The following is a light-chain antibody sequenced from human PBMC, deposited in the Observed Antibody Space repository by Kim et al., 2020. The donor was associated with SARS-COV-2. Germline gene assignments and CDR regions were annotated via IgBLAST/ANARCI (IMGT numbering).Light chain of an antibody. CDR2: DVS. Sequence: ITIACAGTSSDVGGYNYVSWYQQHPGKAPKLMSYDVSNRPSGVSNRFSGSKSGNTASLTISGLQAEDEADYYCSSYTSSSTLEGVFGTGTKVTVL. V-gene: IGLV2-14*03. CDR3: SSYTSSSTLEGV. J-gene: IGLJ1*01. CDR1: SSDVGGYNY.